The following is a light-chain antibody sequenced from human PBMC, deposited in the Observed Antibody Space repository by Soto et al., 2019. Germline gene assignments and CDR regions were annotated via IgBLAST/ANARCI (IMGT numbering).Light chain of an antibody. V-gene: IGKV3-11*01. CDR2: DAS. CDR1: QSISSY. CDR3: QQRSDWPPT. J-gene: IGKJ1*01. Sequence: EIVLTQCPGTLSLSPGDGATLSCRASQSISSYLAWFQQKPGQAPRLLIYDASNRATGIPARFSGSGSGTDFTLTISSLEPEDFAVYYCQQRSDWPPTFGQGTKVEIK.